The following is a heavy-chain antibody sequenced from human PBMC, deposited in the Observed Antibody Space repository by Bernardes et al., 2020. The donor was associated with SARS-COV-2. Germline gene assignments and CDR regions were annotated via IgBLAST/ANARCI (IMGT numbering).Heavy chain of an antibody. J-gene: IGHJ5*02. Sequence: ASRKGYCKVSGYTLTALSMHWVRQAPGQGLEWMGGFDPEDGETIYAQKFQGRVTMTEDTSTDTAYMELSSLRSEDTAVYYCATGPLVDPTWGGWFDPWGQGTLVTVSS. D-gene: IGHD3-16*01. CDR2: FDPEDGET. CDR1: GYTLTALS. V-gene: IGHV1-24*01. CDR3: ATGPLVDPTWGGWFDP.